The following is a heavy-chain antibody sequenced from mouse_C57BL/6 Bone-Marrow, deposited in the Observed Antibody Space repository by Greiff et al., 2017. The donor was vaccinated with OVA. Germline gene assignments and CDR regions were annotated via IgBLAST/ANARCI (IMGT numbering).Heavy chain of an antibody. CDR1: GYTFTSYW. CDR2: IDPSDSET. Sequence: VQLQQPGAELVRPGSSVKLSCKASGYTFTSYWMHWVKQRPIQGLEWIGNIDPSDSETHYNQKFKDKATLTVDKSSSTAYMQLSSLTSEDSAVYYCARSYYYGSSPNWDFAYWGQGTLVTVSA. D-gene: IGHD1-1*01. CDR3: ARSYYYGSSPNWDFAY. J-gene: IGHJ3*01. V-gene: IGHV1-52*01.